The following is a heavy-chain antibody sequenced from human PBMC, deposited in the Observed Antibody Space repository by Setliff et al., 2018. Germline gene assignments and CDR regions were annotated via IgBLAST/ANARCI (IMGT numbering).Heavy chain of an antibody. CDR3: ARSGGIGNYNWDV. D-gene: IGHD3-16*01. CDR1: GFSFSNYA. CDR2: FSSRNDYI. Sequence: GGSLRLSCEASGFSFSNYAMNWVRQAPGKGLEWVASFSSRNDYIYHADSVKGRFTISRDDAKKSLYLQMNSLGAEDTAVYYCARSGGIGNYNWDVWGKGTTVTVS. V-gene: IGHV3-21*01. J-gene: IGHJ6*03.